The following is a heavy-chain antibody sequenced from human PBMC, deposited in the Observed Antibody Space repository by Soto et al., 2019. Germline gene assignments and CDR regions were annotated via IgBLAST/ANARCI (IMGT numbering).Heavy chain of an antibody. Sequence: GGSLRLSCAASGFTFSSYAMSWVRQAPGKGLEWVSAISGSGGSTYYADSVKGRFTISRDNSKNTLYLQMNSLRAEDTAVYYCAKYPTDYGDYVNKYYFDYWGQGTLVTVSS. D-gene: IGHD4-17*01. CDR1: GFTFSSYA. CDR2: ISGSGGST. V-gene: IGHV3-23*01. J-gene: IGHJ4*02. CDR3: AKYPTDYGDYVNKYYFDY.